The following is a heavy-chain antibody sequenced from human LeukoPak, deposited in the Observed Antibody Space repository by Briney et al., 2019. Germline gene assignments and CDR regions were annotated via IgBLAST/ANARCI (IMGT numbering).Heavy chain of an antibody. D-gene: IGHD2-2*01. CDR2: IYYSGST. V-gene: IGHV4-59*01. J-gene: IGHJ3*02. CDR3: ARVPPHCSSTSCYPSAFDI. Sequence: SETLSLTCTVSGGSISSYYWSWIRQPPGKGLEWIGYIYYSGSTNYNPSLKSRVTISVDTSKNQFSLKLSSVTAADTAVYYCARVPPHCSSTSCYPSAFDIWGQGTMVTVSS. CDR1: GGSISSYY.